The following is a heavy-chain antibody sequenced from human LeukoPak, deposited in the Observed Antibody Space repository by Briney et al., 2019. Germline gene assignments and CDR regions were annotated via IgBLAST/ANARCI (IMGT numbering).Heavy chain of an antibody. V-gene: IGHV3-48*04. J-gene: IGHJ4*02. CDR1: GFTFSSYG. CDR2: ISASGSNT. Sequence: GGSLRLSCAASGFTFSSYGMHWVRQAPGKGLEWVSYISASGSNTNYADSVKGRFTISRDNAENSLYLQMNSLRAEDTAVYYCARDFIAAAGIDSWGQGTLVTVSS. CDR3: ARDFIAAAGIDS. D-gene: IGHD6-13*01.